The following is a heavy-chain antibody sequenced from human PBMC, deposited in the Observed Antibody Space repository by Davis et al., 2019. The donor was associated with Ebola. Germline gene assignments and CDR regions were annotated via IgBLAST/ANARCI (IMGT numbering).Heavy chain of an antibody. V-gene: IGHV1-18*01. J-gene: IGHJ6*02. CDR3: AFEYSSSSGRYYYYGMDV. Sequence: ASVKVSCKASGYTFTSYGISWVRQAPGQGLEWMGWISAYNGNTNYAQKLQGRVTITRDTSASTAYMELSSLRSEDTAVYYCAFEYSSSSGRYYYYGMDVWGQGTTVTVSS. CDR2: ISAYNGNT. D-gene: IGHD6-6*01. CDR1: GYTFTSYG.